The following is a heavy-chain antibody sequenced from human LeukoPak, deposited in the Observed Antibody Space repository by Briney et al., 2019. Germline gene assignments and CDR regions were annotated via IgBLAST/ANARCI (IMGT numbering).Heavy chain of an antibody. CDR1: RYTFTGYV. V-gene: IGHV1-18*01. CDR3: VRDGHTTWSGNDV. CDR2: INPNVGDT. J-gene: IGHJ4*02. Sequence: ASVKVSCKASRYTFTGYVMRWVRQAPGQGLEWMGWINPNVGDTKYAQKLQGRVTMTTDTSTSTAYMELASLRPDDPAGYYCVRDGHTTWSGNDVWGQGTMVTVSS. D-gene: IGHD1-1*01.